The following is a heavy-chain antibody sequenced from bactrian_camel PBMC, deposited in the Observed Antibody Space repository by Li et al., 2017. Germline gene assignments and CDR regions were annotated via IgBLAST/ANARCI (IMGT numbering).Heavy chain of an antibody. CDR1: DYAGVGAC. CDR2: VGDDGTT. D-gene: IGHD1*01. Sequence: QLVESGGGSAQPGGSLTLSCAASDYAGVGACMGWFRQVPGKEREGVARVGDDGTTSYADSVKGRFTISQDDTKSSVYLEMTMLEPEDTATYYCAAGFSGLLKAWETLSRWSYWGQGTQVTVS. V-gene: IGHV3S53*01. J-gene: IGHJ4*01. CDR3: AAGFSGLLKAWETLSRWSY.